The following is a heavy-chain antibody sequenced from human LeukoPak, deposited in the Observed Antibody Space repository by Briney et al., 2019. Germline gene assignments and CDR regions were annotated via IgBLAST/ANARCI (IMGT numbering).Heavy chain of an antibody. CDR3: ARSTNWGDHRWFDP. D-gene: IGHD2-21*02. J-gene: IGHJ5*02. V-gene: IGHV4-4*07. CDR2: IYTSGST. Sequence: SETLSLTCTVSGGSISSYYWSWIRQPAGKGLEWIGRIYTSGSTNYNPSLKSRVTMSVDTSKNQFSLKLSSVTAADTAVYYCARSTNWGDHRWFDPWSQGTLVTVSS. CDR1: GGSISSYY.